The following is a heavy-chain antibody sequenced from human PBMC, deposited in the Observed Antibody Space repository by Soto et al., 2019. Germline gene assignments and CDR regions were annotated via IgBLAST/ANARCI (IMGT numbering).Heavy chain of an antibody. CDR3: AIQFDYDTSGYYYAY. CDR1: GGTFSKNT. J-gene: IGHJ4*02. V-gene: IGHV1-69*01. Sequence: QVQLVQSGAEVQKPGSSVKVSCKASGGTFSKNTISWVRQAPGQGLEWMGGIMPVFGRPNYAQKFQGRVTITADEYTRTAYMELSRLKSDDAAVYYCAIQFDYDTSGYYYAYWGQGTQVTVSS. D-gene: IGHD3-22*01. CDR2: IMPVFGRP.